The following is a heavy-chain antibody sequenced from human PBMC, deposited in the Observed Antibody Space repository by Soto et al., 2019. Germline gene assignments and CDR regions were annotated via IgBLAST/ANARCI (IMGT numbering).Heavy chain of an antibody. Sequence: SPNLSLTCAISWDTVSRNSAAWNWIRQSPSRGIEWLGRTYYRSKCYNDYAVSVKSRITITPDTSKNQFSLQLNSVTPEDTAVYYCARVNWNLGYYGMDVWGQGTTVTVSS. D-gene: IGHD1-7*01. J-gene: IGHJ6*02. CDR2: TYYRSKCYN. CDR3: ARVNWNLGYYGMDV. CDR1: WDTVSRNSAA. V-gene: IGHV6-1*01.